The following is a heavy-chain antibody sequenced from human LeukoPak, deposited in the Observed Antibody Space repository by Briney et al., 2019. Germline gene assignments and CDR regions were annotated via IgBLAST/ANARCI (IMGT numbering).Heavy chain of an antibody. CDR2: ISDRSSTI. Sequence: GGSLRLSCAASGFTFSTYSMVWVRQAPGKGLEWVSYISDRSSTIYYPDSVKGRFTISRDNAKNSLYLQMDSLRAEDTAVYYCARASNYVFDYWGQGTLVTVSS. CDR3: ARASNYVFDY. D-gene: IGHD1-7*01. CDR1: GFTFSTYS. V-gene: IGHV3-48*01. J-gene: IGHJ4*02.